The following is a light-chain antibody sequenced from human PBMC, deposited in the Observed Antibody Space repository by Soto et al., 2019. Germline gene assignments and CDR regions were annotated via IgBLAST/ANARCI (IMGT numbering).Light chain of an antibody. V-gene: IGLV2-14*01. CDR2: EVT. CDR1: SGYVGDYNY. CDR3: ISYTGKSASYV. J-gene: IGLJ1*01. Sequence: QSSLAQPASVSWSPGHSITISCSGTSGYVGDYNYAACYQQHPGKAPKLLIYEVTNRPSGVSYRFSDSKSGNTASLNISGLHSEDEADYYCISYTGKSASYVFATGTKVPVL.